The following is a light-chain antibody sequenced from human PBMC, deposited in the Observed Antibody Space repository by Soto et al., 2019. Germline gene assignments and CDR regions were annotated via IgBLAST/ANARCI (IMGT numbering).Light chain of an antibody. CDR3: QTWATDTVV. CDR2: LSSHGSH. CDR1: SGHSSYA. V-gene: IGLV4-69*01. J-gene: IGLJ3*02. Sequence: QLVLTQSPSASASLGASVKLTCTLSSGHSSYAIAWHQQQPEKGPRFLMKLSSHGSHTRGDGIPDRFSGSSSGAERYLTISSLQSEDEADYYCQTWATDTVVFGGGTKVTVL.